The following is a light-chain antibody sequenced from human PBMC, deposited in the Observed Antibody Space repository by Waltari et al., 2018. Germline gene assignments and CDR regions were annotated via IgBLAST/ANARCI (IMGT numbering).Light chain of an antibody. CDR1: QSIRSY. J-gene: IGKJ4*01. CDR2: DAS. CDR3: QQSYSTPLT. V-gene: IGKV1-39*01. Sequence: IQMTQSPSSLSASVVDRVTITCRASQSIRSYLNWYQQKPGKAPKLLIYDASNLQSGVPSRFSGSGSGTDFTLTISRLQAEDFATYFCQQSYSTPLTFGGGAKVEIK.